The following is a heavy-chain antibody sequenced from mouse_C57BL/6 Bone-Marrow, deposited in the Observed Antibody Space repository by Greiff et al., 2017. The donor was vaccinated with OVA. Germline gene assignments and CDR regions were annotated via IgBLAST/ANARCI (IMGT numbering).Heavy chain of an antibody. CDR2: IYPGSGNT. V-gene: IGHV1-66*01. D-gene: IGHD2-1*01. CDR3: ARGIYYGNNPFDY. Sequence: VKLVESGPELVKPGASVKISCKASGYSFTSYYIHWVKQRPGQGLEWIGWIYPGSGNTKYNEKFKGKATLTADTSSSTAYMQLSSLTSEDSAVYYCARGIYYGNNPFDYWGQGTTLTVSS. J-gene: IGHJ2*01. CDR1: GYSFTSYY.